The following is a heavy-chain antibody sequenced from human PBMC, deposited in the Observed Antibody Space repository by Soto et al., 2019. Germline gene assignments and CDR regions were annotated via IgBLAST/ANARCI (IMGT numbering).Heavy chain of an antibody. J-gene: IGHJ6*03. CDR1: GGTFSSYT. V-gene: IGHV1-69*04. D-gene: IGHD6-13*01. CDR2: IIPILGIA. CDR3: ARDTPLNSSSWSPNYYYYYMDV. Sequence: SVKVSCKASGGTFSSYTISWVRQAPGQGLEWMGRIIPILGIANYAQKFQGRVTITADKSTSTAYMELSSLRSEDTAVYYCARDTPLNSSSWSPNYYYYYMDVWGKGTTVTVSS.